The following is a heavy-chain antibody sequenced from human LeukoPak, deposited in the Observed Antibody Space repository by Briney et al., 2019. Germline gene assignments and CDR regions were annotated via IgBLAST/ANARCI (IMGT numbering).Heavy chain of an antibody. CDR1: GFTFSSYW. Sequence: PGGSLRLSCAASGFTFSSYWMSWVRQAPGKGLEWVANIKQDGSEKYYVDSVKGRFSVSRDNAKNSLYLQMSSLRTEDTAVYYCARATASNWFDPWGQGTLVTVSS. CDR3: ARATASNWFDP. CDR2: IKQDGSEK. D-gene: IGHD2-21*01. J-gene: IGHJ5*02. V-gene: IGHV3-7*01.